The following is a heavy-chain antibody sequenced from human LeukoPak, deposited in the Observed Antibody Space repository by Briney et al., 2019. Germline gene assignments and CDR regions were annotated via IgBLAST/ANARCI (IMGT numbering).Heavy chain of an antibody. CDR1: GFTFSNYA. Sequence: GGSLGLSCAASGFTFSNYAMSWVRQAPGKGLEWVSSLSDNGGSPYYADSVKGRFTISRDNSKNTLYLHMNSLRVEDTAVYYCAKDPETYSSRWFDSWGQGTLVTVSS. D-gene: IGHD2-21*01. J-gene: IGHJ5*01. V-gene: IGHV3-23*01. CDR2: LSDNGGSP. CDR3: AKDPETYSSRWFDS.